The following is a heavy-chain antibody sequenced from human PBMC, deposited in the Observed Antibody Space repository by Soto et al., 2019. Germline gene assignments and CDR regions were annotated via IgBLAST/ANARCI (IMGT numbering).Heavy chain of an antibody. D-gene: IGHD4-17*01. J-gene: IGHJ4*02. CDR2: IYYSGST. Sequence: PSETLSLTCTVSGGSISSGGYYWSWIRQHPGKGLEWIGYIYYSGSTYYNPSLKSRVTISVDTSKNQFSLKLSSVTAADTAVYYCARGVRTFYGALINYFDYWGQGTLVTVSS. V-gene: IGHV4-31*03. CDR3: ARGVRTFYGALINYFDY. CDR1: GGSISSGGYY.